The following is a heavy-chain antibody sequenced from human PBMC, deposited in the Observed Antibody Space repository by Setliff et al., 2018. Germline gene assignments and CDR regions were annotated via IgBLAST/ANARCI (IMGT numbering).Heavy chain of an antibody. D-gene: IGHD3-3*01. V-gene: IGHV4-4*07. J-gene: IGHJ4*02. Sequence: SETLSLTCSVSGGLIYDHWWTWVRQTAGEGLQWIGRVYSHGDTEYNPSLKSRVTISVDTPNNQFSLHLTSVTAADTARYFCARERQGGFLEWSPFDSWGRGILVTVSS. CDR3: ARERQGGFLEWSPFDS. CDR1: GGLIYDHW. CDR2: VYSHGDT.